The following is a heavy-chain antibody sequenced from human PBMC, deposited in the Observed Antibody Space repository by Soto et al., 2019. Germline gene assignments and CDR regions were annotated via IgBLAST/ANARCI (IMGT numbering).Heavy chain of an antibody. CDR1: GSSISSGGYS. CDR3: AREKGSSFSFDY. J-gene: IGHJ4*02. D-gene: IGHD6-13*01. CDR2: IYHSGST. Sequence: TSETLSLTCAVSGSSISSGGYSWSWIRQPPGKGLEWIGYIYHSGSTYYNPSLKSRVTISVDRSKNQFSLKLSPVTAADTAVYYCAREKGSSFSFDYWGQGTLVTVSS. V-gene: IGHV4-30-2*01.